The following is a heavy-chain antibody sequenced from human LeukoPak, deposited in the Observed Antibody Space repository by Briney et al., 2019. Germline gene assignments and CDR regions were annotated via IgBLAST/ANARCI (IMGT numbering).Heavy chain of an antibody. D-gene: IGHD6-13*01. CDR2: ISAYNGNT. J-gene: IGHJ5*02. CDR3: ARVGAAAGTPFPWFAP. CDR1: GYTFTSYG. Sequence: ASVKVSCKASGYTFTSYGISWVRQAPGQGLEWMGWISAYNGNTNYAQKLQGRVTMTTDTSTSTAYMELRSLRSDDTAVYYCARVGAAAGTPFPWFAPWGQGTLVTVSS. V-gene: IGHV1-18*01.